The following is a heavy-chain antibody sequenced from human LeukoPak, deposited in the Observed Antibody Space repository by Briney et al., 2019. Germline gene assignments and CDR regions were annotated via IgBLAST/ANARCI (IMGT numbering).Heavy chain of an antibody. V-gene: IGHV4-34*01. D-gene: IGHD3-3*01. J-gene: IGHJ5*02. Sequence: SETLSLTCTVSGGSISSYYWSWIRQPPGKGLEWIGEINHWGTTKYSPFLMSRVAISLDTSNNQFSLRMNSVTAADTAVYYCARLSVSMFGVVRNWFDPWGQGTLVTVS. CDR1: GGSISSYY. CDR3: ARLSVSMFGVVRNWFDP. CDR2: INHWGTT.